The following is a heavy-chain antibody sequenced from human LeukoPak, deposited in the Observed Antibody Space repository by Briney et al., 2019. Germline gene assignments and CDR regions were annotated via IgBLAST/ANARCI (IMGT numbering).Heavy chain of an antibody. CDR2: INTEVTST. CDR1: GFTFSNYR. V-gene: IGHV3-74*01. D-gene: IGHD2-2*01. Sequence: GGSLRLSCAASGFTFSNYRMHWVRQPPGKGLVWVSCINTEVTSTTYADSVKGRFTISRDNAKNTLYLQMNSLRAEDTAVYYCAKACSTSCYSDFDYWGRGTLVTVSS. CDR3: AKACSTSCYSDFDY. J-gene: IGHJ4*02.